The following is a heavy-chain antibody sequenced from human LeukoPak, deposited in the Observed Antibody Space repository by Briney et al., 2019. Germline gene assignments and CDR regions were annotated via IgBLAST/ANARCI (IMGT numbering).Heavy chain of an antibody. CDR2: IYPGDSDT. D-gene: IGHD4-11*01. J-gene: IGHJ6*02. CDR1: GYSFTSYW. CDR3: ARHRATVTTTGAYYYYGMDV. V-gene: IGHV5-51*01. Sequence: GGSLKISCKGSGYSFTSYWIGWVRQMPGKGLEWMGIIYPGDSDTRYSPSLQGQVTISADKSISTAYLQWSSLKASDTAMYYCARHRATVTTTGAYYYYGMDVWGQGTTVTVSS.